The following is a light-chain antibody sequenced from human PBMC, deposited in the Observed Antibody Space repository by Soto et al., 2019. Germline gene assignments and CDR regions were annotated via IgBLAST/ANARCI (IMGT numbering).Light chain of an antibody. Sequence: EIVMTQSPVSLPVTPGEPASISCRSSQSLLHSNGFNYLDWYLQKPGQSPQLLIYLGSNRAPVVPDMFSGKESGTDCTLKITRVEAEDVGVYYCMQALQTPRTFGQGTKLEIK. J-gene: IGKJ2*01. CDR1: QSLLHSNGFNY. V-gene: IGKV2-28*01. CDR3: MQALQTPRT. CDR2: LGS.